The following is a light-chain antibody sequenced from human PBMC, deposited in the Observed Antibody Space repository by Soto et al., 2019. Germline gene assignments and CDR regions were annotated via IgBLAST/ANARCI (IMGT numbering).Light chain of an antibody. Sequence: DIQMTQSPSTLSASVVDRVTITCQATQDINIYLNWYQQKQGKAPKILIYAASSLQSGVPSRFSGSGSGTDFTLTISSLQPEDFETYYCQQSYSNLWTFGQGTKVDIK. V-gene: IGKV1-39*01. J-gene: IGKJ1*01. CDR2: AAS. CDR3: QQSYSNLWT. CDR1: QDINIY.